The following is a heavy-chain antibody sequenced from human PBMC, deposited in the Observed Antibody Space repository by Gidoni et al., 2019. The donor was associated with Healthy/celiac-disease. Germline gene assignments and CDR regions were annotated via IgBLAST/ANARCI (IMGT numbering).Heavy chain of an antibody. CDR3: TTTTYYYDSRNAFDI. CDR1: GFTLSNSW. Sequence: EVQLVESGGGLVKPGGSLRLSCAASGFTLSNSWMSWVRQAPGKGLECVGRIKSKTDGGTTDYAAPVKGRFTISRDDSKNTLYLQMNSLKSEDTAVYYCTTTTYYYDSRNAFDIWGQGTMVTVSS. V-gene: IGHV3-15*01. D-gene: IGHD3-22*01. CDR2: IKSKTDGGTT. J-gene: IGHJ3*02.